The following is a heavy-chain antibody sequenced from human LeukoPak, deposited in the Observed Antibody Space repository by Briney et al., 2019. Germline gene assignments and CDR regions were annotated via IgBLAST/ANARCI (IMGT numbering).Heavy chain of an antibody. CDR3: AKDTGYSSSWFDL. D-gene: IGHD6-13*01. V-gene: IGHV3-23*01. CDR1: GFTFGRYP. J-gene: IGHJ2*01. Sequence: GGSLRLSCAASGFTFGRYPMSWVRQAPGKGLEWVSGITHGGDSTDYADSVKGRFTISRDNSKNTLYLQMNSLRAEDTAVYYCAKDTGYSSSWFDLWGRGTLVTVSS. CDR2: ITHGGDST.